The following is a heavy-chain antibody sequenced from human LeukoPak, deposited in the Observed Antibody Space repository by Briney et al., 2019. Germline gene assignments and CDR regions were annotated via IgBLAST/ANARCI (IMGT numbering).Heavy chain of an antibody. V-gene: IGHV4-61*01. CDR3: ARDPSGYFNY. CDR2: VYNRGST. CDR1: GGSVSSGSYY. Sequence: SETLSLTCNVSGGSVSSGSYYWSWIRQPPGKGLEWIGYVYNRGSTNYNAALKSRVTISADTSKNQFSLKLGSVTTADTAKYYCARDPSGYFNYWGQGILVTVSS. D-gene: IGHD3-22*01. J-gene: IGHJ4*02.